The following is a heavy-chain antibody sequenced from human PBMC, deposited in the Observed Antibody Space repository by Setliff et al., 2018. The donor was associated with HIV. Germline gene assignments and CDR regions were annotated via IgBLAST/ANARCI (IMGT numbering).Heavy chain of an antibody. D-gene: IGHD5-12*01. CDR3: ARQPLYNDYDWRSYYFDY. Sequence: SETLSLTCAVSGYSISSGYYWGWIRQPPGKGLEWIGSIYHSGSTYYNPSLKSRVTISVDTSKNQFSLKLSSVTAADTAVYYCARQPLYNDYDWRSYYFDYWGQGSLVTGSS. CDR2: IYHSGST. J-gene: IGHJ4*02. V-gene: IGHV4-38-2*01. CDR1: GYSISSGYY.